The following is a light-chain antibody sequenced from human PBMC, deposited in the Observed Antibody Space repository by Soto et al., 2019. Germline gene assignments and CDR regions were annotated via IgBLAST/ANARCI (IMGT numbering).Light chain of an antibody. CDR1: QRVSSSY. J-gene: IGKJ3*01. V-gene: IGKV3-20*01. CDR3: QQYGSSPLFT. CDR2: GAS. Sequence: EIVLTQSPGTLSLSPGERATLSCRASQRVSSSYLAWYQQKPGQAPRLLIYGASSRATGIPDRFSGSGSGTDFTITISRLEPEDFSVYYCQQYGSSPLFTLGPGTKVDIK.